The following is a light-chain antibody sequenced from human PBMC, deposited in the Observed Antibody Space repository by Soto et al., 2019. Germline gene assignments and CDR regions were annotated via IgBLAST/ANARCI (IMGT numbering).Light chain of an antibody. CDR1: SSNIGNNY. Sequence: QSVLTQPPSVSAAPGQTVTISCSGSSSNIGNNYVSWYQQLPGTAPELLIYENNKRPSGIPDRFSGSKSGTSATLGITGLQTGDEADYYCGTWDSSLGAGVFGGGTKVTVL. CDR3: GTWDSSLGAGV. V-gene: IGLV1-51*02. J-gene: IGLJ3*02. CDR2: ENN.